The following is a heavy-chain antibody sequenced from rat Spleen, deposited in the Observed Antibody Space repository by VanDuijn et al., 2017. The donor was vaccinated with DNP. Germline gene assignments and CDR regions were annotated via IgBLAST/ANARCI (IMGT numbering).Heavy chain of an antibody. CDR1: GYSITSNY. CDR2: ISYSGST. V-gene: IGHV3-1*01. J-gene: IGHJ1*01. CDR3: ARWSRYFDY. Sequence: EVKLQESGPGLVKPSQSLSLTCSVTGYSITSNYWGWIRKFPGNKMEWMGYISYSGSTSYNPSLKSRFSITRDTSKNQFFLQLNSVTTEDTATYYCARWSRYFDYWGPGTMVTVSS.